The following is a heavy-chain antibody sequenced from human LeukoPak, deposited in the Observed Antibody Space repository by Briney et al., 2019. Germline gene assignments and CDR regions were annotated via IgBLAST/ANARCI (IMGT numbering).Heavy chain of an antibody. J-gene: IGHJ3*02. CDR2: IYYSGST. V-gene: IGHV4-30-4*08. CDR3: ARALEVGATSLNAFDI. D-gene: IGHD1-26*01. Sequence: SETLSLTCTVSGGSISSGDYYWSWIRQPPGKGLEWIGYIYYSGSTYYNPSLKSRVTISVDTSKNQFSLKLSSVTAADTAVYYCARALEVGATSLNAFDIWGQGTMVTVSS. CDR1: GGSISSGDYY.